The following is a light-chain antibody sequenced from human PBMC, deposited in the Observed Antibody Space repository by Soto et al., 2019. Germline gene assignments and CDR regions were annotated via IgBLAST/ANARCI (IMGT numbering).Light chain of an antibody. V-gene: IGKV1-39*01. CDR3: QQSYRTPHT. CDR1: QSISRN. Sequence: DTQMPQSPSSLSASVGDRVTITCRASQSISRNLNWYQQKPGRAPKLLIYAASSLLSGVPSRFSGSGSGTDFTLTISSLQPEDFATYYCQQSYRTPHTFGQGTKLEIK. CDR2: AAS. J-gene: IGKJ2*01.